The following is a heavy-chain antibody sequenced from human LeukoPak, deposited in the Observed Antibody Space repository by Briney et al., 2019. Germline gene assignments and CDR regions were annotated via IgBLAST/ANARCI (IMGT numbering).Heavy chain of an antibody. D-gene: IGHD3-22*01. CDR1: GGSISSSSYY. Sequence: SETLSLTCTVSGGSISSSSYYWGWIRQPPGKGLEWIGSIYYSGSTYYNPSLKSRVTISVDTSKNQFSLKLSSVTAADTAVYYCAREINFDSSGYYFIDYWGQGTLVTVSS. J-gene: IGHJ4*02. V-gene: IGHV4-39*02. CDR3: AREINFDSSGYYFIDY. CDR2: IYYSGST.